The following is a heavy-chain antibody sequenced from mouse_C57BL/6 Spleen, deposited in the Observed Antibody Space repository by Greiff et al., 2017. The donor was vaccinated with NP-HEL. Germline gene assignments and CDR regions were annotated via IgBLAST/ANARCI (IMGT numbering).Heavy chain of an antibody. V-gene: IGHV1-75*01. Sequence: VQLQQSGPELVKPGASVKISCKASGYTFTDYYINWVRQRPGQGLEWIGWIFPGSGSTYYNEKFKGKATLTVDKSSSTAYMLLSSLTSEDSAVYFCARSGGGSSRYAMDYWGQGTSVTVSS. CDR3: ARSGGGSSRYAMDY. CDR1: GYTFTDYY. J-gene: IGHJ4*01. CDR2: IFPGSGST. D-gene: IGHD1-1*01.